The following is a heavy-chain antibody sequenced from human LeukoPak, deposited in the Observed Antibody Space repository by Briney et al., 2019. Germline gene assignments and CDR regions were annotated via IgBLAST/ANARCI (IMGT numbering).Heavy chain of an antibody. D-gene: IGHD6-19*01. Sequence: PGGSLRLSCAASAFSFSNYNMNWVRQAPGKGLEWVASINQDGSEKYYVDSVKGRFTISRANAKNSLYLQMNSLRAEDTAVYYCARGYSSGWYWEYFHRWGQGTLVTVSS. V-gene: IGHV3-7*04. CDR2: INQDGSEK. CDR1: AFSFSNYN. J-gene: IGHJ1*01. CDR3: ARGYSSGWYWEYFHR.